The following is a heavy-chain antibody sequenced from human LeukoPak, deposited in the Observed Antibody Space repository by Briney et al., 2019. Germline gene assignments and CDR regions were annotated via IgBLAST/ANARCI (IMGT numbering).Heavy chain of an antibody. V-gene: IGHV3-21*01. CDR1: GFSFSDFG. D-gene: IGHD3-16*01. CDR3: ARGGHGDYGMDV. CDR2: ISAHSRYI. J-gene: IGHJ6*02. Sequence: GGSLRLSCAASGFSFSDFGMNWVRQAPGKGLEWVSSISAHSRYIYYADSVKGRFTISRDNAQTSLYLEMNSLRGEDSAVYYCARGGHGDYGMDVWGQGTTVTVSS.